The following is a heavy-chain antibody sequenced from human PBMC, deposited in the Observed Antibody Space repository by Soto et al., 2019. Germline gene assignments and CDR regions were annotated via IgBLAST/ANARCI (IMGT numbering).Heavy chain of an antibody. CDR3: AKECSGGSCGLSAFDI. D-gene: IGHD2-15*01. CDR2: ISGSGGST. Sequence: PGGSLRLSCAASGFTFSSYAMSWVRQAPGKGLEWVSAISGSGGSTYYADSVKGRFTISRDNSKNTLYLQMNSLRAEDTAVYYCAKECSGGSCGLSAFDIWGQGTMVTVSS. V-gene: IGHV3-23*01. CDR1: GFTFSSYA. J-gene: IGHJ3*02.